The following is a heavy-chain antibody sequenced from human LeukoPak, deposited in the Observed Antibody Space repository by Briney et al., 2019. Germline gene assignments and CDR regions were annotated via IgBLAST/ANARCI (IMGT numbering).Heavy chain of an antibody. CDR1: GGSISSYY. D-gene: IGHD6-19*01. V-gene: IGHV4-59*08. J-gene: IGHJ6*02. CDR3: ARRVAGGIYGMDV. Sequence: SETQSLTCTVSGGSISSYYWSWIRQPPGKGLEWIGYIYYSGSTNYNPSLKSRVTISVDTSKNQFSLKLSSVTAADTAVYYCARRVAGGIYGMDVWGQGTTVTVSS. CDR2: IYYSGST.